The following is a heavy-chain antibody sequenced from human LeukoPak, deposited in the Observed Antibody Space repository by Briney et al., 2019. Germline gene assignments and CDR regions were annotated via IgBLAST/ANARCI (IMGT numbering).Heavy chain of an antibody. D-gene: IGHD2-21*02. Sequence: GESLQISCEGSGYGFTSFWIIWVRQMPGKAVEWMGRIDPNDSYTNYRPSVQGHVTISADKSTSSAYLQRSSLKASDTAIYYRARLGTANAIHLWGRGTLVTVSS. V-gene: IGHV5-10-1*01. CDR2: IDPNDSYT. CDR1: GYGFTSFW. J-gene: IGHJ2*01. CDR3: ARLGTANAIHL.